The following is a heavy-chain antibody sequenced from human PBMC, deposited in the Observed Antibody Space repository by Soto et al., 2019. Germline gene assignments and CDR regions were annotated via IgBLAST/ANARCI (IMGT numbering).Heavy chain of an antibody. J-gene: IGHJ3*02. D-gene: IGHD2-21*02. CDR3: ARAGRAYCGVDCYSDAFDI. V-gene: IGHV4-4*07. CDR2: IYATGTT. CDR1: GASISGFY. Sequence: SETLSLTCTVSGASISGFYWSWIRKSAGKGLEWIGRIYATGTTDYNPSLKSRVMMSVDTSKKQFSLKLSSVTAADTAVYYCARAGRAYCGVDCYSDAFDIWGQGTMVTVSS.